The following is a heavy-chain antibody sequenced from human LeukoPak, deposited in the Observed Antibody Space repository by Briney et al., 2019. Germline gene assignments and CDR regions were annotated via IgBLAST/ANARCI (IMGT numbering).Heavy chain of an antibody. J-gene: IGHJ3*02. D-gene: IGHD3-3*01. CDR3: ARAPLTIFGVVIIGAFDI. V-gene: IGHV1-2*02. CDR2: INPNSGGT. CDR1: GYTFTGYY. Sequence: ASVKVSCKGSGYTFTGYYMHWVRQAPGQGLEWMGWINPNSGGTNYAQKFQGRVTMTRDTSISTAYMELSRLRSDDTAVYYCARAPLTIFGVVIIGAFDIWGQGTMVTVSS.